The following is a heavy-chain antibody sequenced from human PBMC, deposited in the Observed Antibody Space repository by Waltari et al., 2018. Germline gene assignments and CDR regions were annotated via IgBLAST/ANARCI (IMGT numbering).Heavy chain of an antibody. CDR2: ISGSGAAI. J-gene: IGHJ4*02. D-gene: IGHD3-16*01. CDR3: VRDLGGVWGR. V-gene: IGHV3-23*01. CDR1: GFPFRSYA. Sequence: VQLLASGRGLVQPGGSLRLSCVASGFPFRSYAMSWVRKAPGKGLEWVSSISGSGAAIYYADSVKGRFTISRDNSKNTLYLQMISLRAEDTAIYFCVRDLGGVWGRWGQGTLVTVSS.